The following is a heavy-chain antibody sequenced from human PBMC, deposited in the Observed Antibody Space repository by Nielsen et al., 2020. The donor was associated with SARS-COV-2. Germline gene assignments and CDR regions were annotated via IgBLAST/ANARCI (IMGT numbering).Heavy chain of an antibody. CDR3: AKDLDYGDYDGY. Sequence: GESLKISCAASGFTFSSYGMHWVRQAPGKGLEWVAVISYDGSNKYYADSVKGRFTISRGNSKNTLCLQMNSLRAEDTAVYYCAKDLDYGDYDGYWGQGTLVTVSS. CDR2: ISYDGSNK. CDR1: GFTFSSYG. J-gene: IGHJ4*02. V-gene: IGHV3-30*18. D-gene: IGHD4-17*01.